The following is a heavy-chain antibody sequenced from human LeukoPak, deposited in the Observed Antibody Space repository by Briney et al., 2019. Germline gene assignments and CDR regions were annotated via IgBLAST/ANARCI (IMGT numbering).Heavy chain of an antibody. CDR3: ARALWFGDLKGFDY. CDR1: GYTFTDYG. D-gene: IGHD3-10*01. CDR2: ISTYNGDT. J-gene: IGHJ4*02. V-gene: IGHV1-18*01. Sequence: ASVKVSCKASGYTFTDYGISWVRQAPGQGLEWMGWISTYNGDTKFAQMVQDRITMTADTSTSTAYMELRSLRSDDTAVYYCARALWFGDLKGFDYWGQGTLVTVSS.